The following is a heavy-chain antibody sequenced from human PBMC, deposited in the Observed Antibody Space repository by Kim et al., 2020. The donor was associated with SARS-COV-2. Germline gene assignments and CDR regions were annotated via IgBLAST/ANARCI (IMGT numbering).Heavy chain of an antibody. CDR3: VRDDRFHFDY. Sequence: GGSLRLYCAASGFTFSSYNMNWVRQAPGKGLEWISYITVSSNIINYADSVRGRFTISRDNAKNSLFLQMNSLRDEDTAVYYCVRDDRFHFDYWGQGTLVTVSS. V-gene: IGHV3-48*02. J-gene: IGHJ4*02. CDR1: GFTFSSYN. CDR2: ITVSSNII. D-gene: IGHD3-22*01.